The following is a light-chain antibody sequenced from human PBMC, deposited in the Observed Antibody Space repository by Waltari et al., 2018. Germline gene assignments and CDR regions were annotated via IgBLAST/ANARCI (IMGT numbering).Light chain of an antibody. Sequence: IVLTQSPGTLSLSPGERATLSCRASQSVSRTLAWYQQKPGQAPRPLIYGASSRATGIPDRFSGSGSGTDFSLTISRLEPEDFAVYYCQHYVSLPATFGQGTKVEIK. CDR1: QSVSRT. CDR3: QHYVSLPAT. CDR2: GAS. J-gene: IGKJ1*01. V-gene: IGKV3-20*01.